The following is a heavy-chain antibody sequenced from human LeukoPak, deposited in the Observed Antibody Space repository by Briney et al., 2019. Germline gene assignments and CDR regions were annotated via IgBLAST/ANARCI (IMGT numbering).Heavy chain of an antibody. V-gene: IGHV4-59*08. Sequence: SETLSLTCTVSGGSISSYYWSWIRQPPGKGLEWIGYIYYSGSTNYNPSLKSRVTISVDASKNQFSLKLSSVTAADTAVYFCAIRGTADGDVDTGPDAFDIWGLGTMVTVSS. J-gene: IGHJ3*02. D-gene: IGHD5-18*01. CDR3: AIRGTADGDVDTGPDAFDI. CDR2: IYYSGST. CDR1: GGSISSYY.